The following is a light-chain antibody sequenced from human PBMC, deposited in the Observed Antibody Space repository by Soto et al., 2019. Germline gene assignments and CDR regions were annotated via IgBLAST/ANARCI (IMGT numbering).Light chain of an antibody. CDR1: SSNIGSNY. CDR2: RNN. CDR3: AAWDDSLSGPRYV. V-gene: IGLV1-47*01. J-gene: IGLJ1*01. Sequence: QSVLTQPPSASGTPGQRVTISCSGSSSNIGSNYVYWYQQLPGTAPKLLIYRNNQRPSGVPDRFAGSKSGTSASLAISGLRSVDEADDYCAAWDDSLSGPRYVFGTGTKVTVL.